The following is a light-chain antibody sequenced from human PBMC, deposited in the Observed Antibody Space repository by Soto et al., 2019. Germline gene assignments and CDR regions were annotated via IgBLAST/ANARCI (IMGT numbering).Light chain of an antibody. CDR3: SSYTTSNTRQLV. CDR1: SSDVGGYNY. Sequence: QSVRAQPASVSGSPGQSITISCTGTSSDVGGYNYVSWYQHHPGKAPKLIIYDVSNRPSEVSIRFSGSKSDNTASLTISGLQPEDEADYHCSSYTTSNTRQLVFGTGTKVTVL. V-gene: IGLV2-14*03. CDR2: DVS. J-gene: IGLJ1*01.